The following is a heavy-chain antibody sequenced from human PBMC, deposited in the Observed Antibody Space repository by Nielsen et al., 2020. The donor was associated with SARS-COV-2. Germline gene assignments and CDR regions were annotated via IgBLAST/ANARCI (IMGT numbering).Heavy chain of an antibody. Sequence: GESLKISCAASGFTFSSYWMSWVRQAPGKGLEWVANIKQDGSEKYYVDSVKGRFTISRDNAKNSLYLQMNSLRAEDTAVYYCAKDVRSGIVGAHAFDIWGQGTMVTVSS. J-gene: IGHJ3*02. CDR2: IKQDGSEK. V-gene: IGHV3-7*01. CDR1: GFTFSSYW. D-gene: IGHD1-26*01. CDR3: AKDVRSGIVGAHAFDI.